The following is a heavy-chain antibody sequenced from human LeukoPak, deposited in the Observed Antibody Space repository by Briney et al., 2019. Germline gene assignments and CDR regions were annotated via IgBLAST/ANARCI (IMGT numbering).Heavy chain of an antibody. CDR2: IYYSGST. CDR1: GGSISSYY. CDR3: AREPTVTNAFDI. V-gene: IGHV4-59*01. J-gene: IGHJ3*02. D-gene: IGHD4-17*01. Sequence: PSETLSLTCTVSGGSISSYYWSWIRQPPGKGLEWIGYIYYSGSTNYNPSLKSRVTISVDTSKNQFSLKLSSVTAVDTAVYYCAREPTVTNAFDIWGQGTMVTVSS.